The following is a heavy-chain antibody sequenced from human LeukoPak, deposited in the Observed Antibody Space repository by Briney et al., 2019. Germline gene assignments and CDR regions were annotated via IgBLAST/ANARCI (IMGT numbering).Heavy chain of an antibody. CDR2: INPNSGGT. V-gene: IGHV1-2*02. CDR3: ARDQGDESPDWFDP. Sequence: GASVKVSCKASGYTFTGYYMHWVRQAPGQGLEWMGWINPNSGGTNYAQKFQGRVTMTRDTSISTAYMELSRLRSDDTAVYYCARDQGDESPDWFDPWGQGTLVTVSS. J-gene: IGHJ5*02. CDR1: GYTFTGYY. D-gene: IGHD5-24*01.